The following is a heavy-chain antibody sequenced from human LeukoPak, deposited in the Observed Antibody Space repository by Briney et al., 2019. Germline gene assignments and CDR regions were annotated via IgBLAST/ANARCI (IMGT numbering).Heavy chain of an antibody. J-gene: IGHJ6*02. V-gene: IGHV3-30-3*01. CDR2: ISYDGGNK. D-gene: IGHD3-22*01. CDR1: RFSFSSYA. Sequence: GSLRLSCAASRFSFSSYAFHWVRQAPGRGLEWVAVISYDGGNKHYADSVKGRFTISRDNSKNTLYLQMNSLRAEDTAMYYCARGGGYTSASYFYAMDVWGQGTTVTVSS. CDR3: ARGGGYTSASYFYAMDV.